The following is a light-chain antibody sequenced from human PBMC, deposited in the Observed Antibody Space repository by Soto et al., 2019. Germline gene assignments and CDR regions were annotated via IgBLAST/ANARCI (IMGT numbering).Light chain of an antibody. J-gene: IGKJ1*01. CDR1: QSVDSSY. CDR2: ATS. CDR3: QQYGNSPWT. V-gene: IGKV3-20*01. Sequence: EIVLTQSPGPLSLSPGERATLSCTASQSVDSSYLGWYQQKPGQAPRLLIYATSTRATGIPERFSGSGSGTDFTLTISRLEPEDFAVYFCQQYGNSPWTFGRGTNVDIK.